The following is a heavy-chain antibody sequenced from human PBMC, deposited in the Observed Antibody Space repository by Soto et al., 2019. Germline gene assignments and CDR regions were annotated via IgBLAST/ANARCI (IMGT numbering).Heavy chain of an antibody. CDR3: ARALYGGSWPNWFDP. CDR2: VSGYNYNT. J-gene: IGHJ5*02. V-gene: IGHV1-18*01. Sequence: ASVKVSCKASGCSFRSYGINWVRQAPGQGLEWIGWVSGYNYNTNYAQKLQGRVTMTTDTSTSTAYMELRSLRSDDTAVYYCARALYGGSWPNWFDPWGQGTMVTVAS. D-gene: IGHD6-13*01. CDR1: GCSFRSYG.